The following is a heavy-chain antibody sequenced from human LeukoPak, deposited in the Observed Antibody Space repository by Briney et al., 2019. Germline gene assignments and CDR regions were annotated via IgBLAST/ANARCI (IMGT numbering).Heavy chain of an antibody. CDR3: AKGGLLWFGESTPLNWFDP. CDR1: GFTVSSNY. Sequence: GGSLRLSCAASGFTVSSNYMSWVRQAPGKGLEWVAVISYDGSNKYYADSVKGRFTISRDNSKNTLYLQMNSLRAEDTAVYHCAKGGLLWFGESTPLNWFDPWGQGTLVTVSS. D-gene: IGHD3-10*01. CDR2: ISYDGSNK. V-gene: IGHV3-30*18. J-gene: IGHJ5*02.